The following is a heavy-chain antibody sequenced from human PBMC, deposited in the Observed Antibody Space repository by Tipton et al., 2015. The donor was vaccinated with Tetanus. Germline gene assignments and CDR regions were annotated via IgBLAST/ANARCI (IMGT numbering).Heavy chain of an antibody. CDR2: ITPIFGTT. Sequence: QSGPEVKKPGSSVKVSCKASGGTFTNYALSWVRQAPGQGLEWVGGITPIFGTTNSAPKFQGRVTITADESTNTAYMELSSLRSEDTAVYYCARAPNRLSRAYDYWGQGTQITVSS. V-gene: IGHV1-69*01. CDR1: GGTFTNYA. J-gene: IGHJ4*02. CDR3: ARAPNRLSRAYDY. D-gene: IGHD1-14*01.